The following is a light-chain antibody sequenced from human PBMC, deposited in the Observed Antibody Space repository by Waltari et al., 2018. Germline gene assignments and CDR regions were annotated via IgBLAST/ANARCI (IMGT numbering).Light chain of an antibody. CDR3: CSYAGSDTYV. Sequence: QSALTQPRSVSGSPGQSVAISCTGTSSDVGGYNYVSWYQQHPGKAPKTIIYDATKRPPGVPDRFSGSKSGTTASLTISGLQAEDEADYYCCSYAGSDTYVFGTGTEVTVL. V-gene: IGLV2-11*01. J-gene: IGLJ1*01. CDR2: DAT. CDR1: SSDVGGYNY.